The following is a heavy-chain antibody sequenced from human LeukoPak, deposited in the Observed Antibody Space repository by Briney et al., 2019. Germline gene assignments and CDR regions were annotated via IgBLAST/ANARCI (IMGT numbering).Heavy chain of an antibody. D-gene: IGHD6-6*01. CDR3: ARDWQSSSIDY. CDR1: GFTFSSYG. V-gene: IGHV3-33*01. J-gene: IGHJ4*02. Sequence: GGSLRLSCAASGFTFSSYGMHWVRQAPGKGLEWVAVIWYDGSNKYYADSVEGRFTISRDNSKNTLYLQMNSLRAEDTAVYYCARDWQSSSIDYWGQGTLVTVSS. CDR2: IWYDGSNK.